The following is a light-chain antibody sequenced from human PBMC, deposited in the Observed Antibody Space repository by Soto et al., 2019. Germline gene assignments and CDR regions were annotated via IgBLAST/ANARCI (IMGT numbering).Light chain of an antibody. Sequence: DIQMTQSPSSLSASVGDRVTITCQASRDIKNYLNWYQQKSGKAPKXLIYDASDLETGVPSRFSGSGSGTDFTFTINSLQPEDIATYYCQQYDNLPLTFGGGTKVDIK. CDR1: RDIKNY. CDR2: DAS. CDR3: QQYDNLPLT. V-gene: IGKV1-33*01. J-gene: IGKJ4*01.